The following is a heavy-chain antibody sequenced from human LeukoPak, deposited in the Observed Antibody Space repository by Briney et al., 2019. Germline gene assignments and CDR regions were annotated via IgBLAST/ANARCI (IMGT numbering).Heavy chain of an antibody. J-gene: IGHJ6*02. CDR3: ARDTGGRWLLHYGMDV. Sequence: QAGGSLRLSCAASGFTFSSYWMHWVRHAPGKGLVWVSRINSDGSSTSYADSVKGRFTISRDNAKNTLYLQMNSLRAEDTAVYYCARDTGGRWLLHYGMDVWGQGTTVTVSS. CDR2: INSDGSST. V-gene: IGHV3-74*01. CDR1: GFTFSSYW. D-gene: IGHD2-21*01.